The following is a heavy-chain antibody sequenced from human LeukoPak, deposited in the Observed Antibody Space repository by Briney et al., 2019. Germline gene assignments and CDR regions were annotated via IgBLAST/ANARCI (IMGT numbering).Heavy chain of an antibody. CDR1: GGTFSSYA. V-gene: IGHV1-69*06. CDR3: AREGYSGYFFRNYYMDV. Sequence: SVKVSCKASGGTFSSYAISWVRQAPGRGLEWMGGIIPIFGTANYAQKFQGRVTITADKSTSTAYMELRSLRSDDTAVYYCAREGYSGYFFRNYYMDVWGKGTTVTVSS. D-gene: IGHD5-12*01. CDR2: IIPIFGTA. J-gene: IGHJ6*03.